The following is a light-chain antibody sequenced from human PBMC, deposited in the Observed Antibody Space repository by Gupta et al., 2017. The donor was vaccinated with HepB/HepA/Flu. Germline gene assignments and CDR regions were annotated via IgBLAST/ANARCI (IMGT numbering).Light chain of an antibody. CDR3: NSRDSGGNHLV. CDR2: GRN. J-gene: IGLJ1*01. V-gene: IGLV3-19*01. CDR1: SLRNVY. Sequence: SSELTQVPAVSVALGQTVRITCQGDSLRNVYTSWYQQKPGQAPILLIYGRNNRPSGIPDRFSGSNSGNTASLTITGAQAKDEADYYCNSRDSGGNHLVFGSGTKVTAL.